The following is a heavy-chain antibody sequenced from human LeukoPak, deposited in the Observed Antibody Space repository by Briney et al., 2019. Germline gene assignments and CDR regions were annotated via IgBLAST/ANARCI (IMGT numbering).Heavy chain of an antibody. V-gene: IGHV3-21*01. D-gene: IGHD2-21*02. Sequence: IPGGSLRLSCTASGFTFSSYSMNWVRQAPGKGLEWVSSISSSSSYIDYADSVKGRFTISRDNAKNSLYLQMNSLRAKDTAVYFCARDHGIVVVTASRLDSWGQGTLVTVSS. CDR1: GFTFSSYS. CDR3: ARDHGIVVVTASRLDS. CDR2: ISSSSSYI. J-gene: IGHJ4*02.